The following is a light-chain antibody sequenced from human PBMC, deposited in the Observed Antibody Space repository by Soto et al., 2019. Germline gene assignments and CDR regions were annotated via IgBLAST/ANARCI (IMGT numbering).Light chain of an antibody. V-gene: IGLV4-69*01. CDR3: QTWVTGMEV. CDR2: LNSDGSH. J-gene: IGLJ2*01. CDR1: SGHSSYA. Sequence: QPVLTQSPSASASLGASVKLTCTLSSGHSSYAIAWHQQQPEKGPRYLMKLNSDGSHSKGDGIPDRFSGSSSGAERYLTISSLQSEDEADNYCQTWVTGMEVFGGGTKLTVL.